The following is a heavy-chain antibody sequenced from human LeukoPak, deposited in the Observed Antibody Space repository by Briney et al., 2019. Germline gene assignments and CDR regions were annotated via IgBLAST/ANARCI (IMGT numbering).Heavy chain of an antibody. D-gene: IGHD3-9*01. V-gene: IGHV5-10-1*01. CDR3: ARRAGYFDYDFYFDY. Sequence: GESLKISCKGSGYIFTSYWITWVRQMPGKGLEWMGMIDPTDSYTNYSPSFQGHVTISTDKSISTAYLRWSSLKASDTAIYYCARRAGYFDYDFYFDYWGQGTLVTVSS. CDR2: IDPTDSYT. J-gene: IGHJ4*02. CDR1: GYIFTSYW.